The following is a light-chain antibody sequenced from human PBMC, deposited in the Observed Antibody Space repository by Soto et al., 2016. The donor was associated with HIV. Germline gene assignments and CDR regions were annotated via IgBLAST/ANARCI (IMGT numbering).Light chain of an antibody. CDR2: KAS. V-gene: IGKV1-5*03. CDR1: QSINKW. J-gene: IGKJ1*01. Sequence: DIRMTQSPSTLSASLGDRVTITCRASQSINKWLAWYQQKPGKAPNLLIYKASTSQSGVPSTFSGSGSGTEFTLIISGLQPDDFATYYCQQYNSYPWTFGQGTKVEIK. CDR3: QQYNSYPWT.